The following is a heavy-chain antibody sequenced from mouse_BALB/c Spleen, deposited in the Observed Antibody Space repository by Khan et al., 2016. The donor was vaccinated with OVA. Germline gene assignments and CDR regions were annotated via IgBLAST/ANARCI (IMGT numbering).Heavy chain of an antibody. V-gene: IGHV5-6*01. D-gene: IGHD1-1*01. CDR2: VSTGGSYT. J-gene: IGHJ3*01. CDR1: GFTFSTYG. CDR3: TRLDYYYGREGLAY. Sequence: EVELVESGGDLVKPGGSLKLSCAASGFTFSTYGMSWVRQAPDRRLEWVATVSTGGSYTYYPDSVKGRFTISRDNSKNTLYLQMSGLRSEDTAMFDCTRLDYYYGREGLAYWGQGTLVTVSA.